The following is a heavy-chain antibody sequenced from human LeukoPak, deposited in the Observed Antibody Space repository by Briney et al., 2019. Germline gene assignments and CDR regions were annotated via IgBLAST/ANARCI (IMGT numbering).Heavy chain of an antibody. V-gene: IGHV1-2*02. CDR3: ARARFTIFGVVDP. J-gene: IGHJ5*02. D-gene: IGHD3-3*01. CDR1: GYTFTGYY. CDR2: INPNSGGT. Sequence: ASVKVSCKASGYTFTGYYMHWVRQAPGQGLEWMGWINPNSGGTNYAQKFQGRVTMTRDTSISTAYMGLSRLRSDDPAVYYCARARFTIFGVVDPWGQGTLVTVSS.